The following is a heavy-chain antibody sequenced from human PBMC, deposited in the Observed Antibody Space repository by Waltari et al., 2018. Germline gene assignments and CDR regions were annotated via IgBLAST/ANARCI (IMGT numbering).Heavy chain of an antibody. J-gene: IGHJ6*02. Sequence: QVQLQESGPGLVKPSGTLSLTCAVSGGSISSSNWWSWVRQPPGKGLEWIGEIYHSGSTNYNPSLKSRVTISVDKSKNQFSLKLSSVTAADTAVYYCARVSSGYCSSTSCSWSYYYYGMDVWGQGTTVTVSS. CDR2: IYHSGST. CDR3: ARVSSGYCSSTSCSWSYYYYGMDV. CDR1: GGSISSSNW. D-gene: IGHD2-2*03. V-gene: IGHV4-4*02.